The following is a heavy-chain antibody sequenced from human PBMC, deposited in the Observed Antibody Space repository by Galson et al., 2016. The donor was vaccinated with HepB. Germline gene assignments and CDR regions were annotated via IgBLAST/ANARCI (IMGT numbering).Heavy chain of an antibody. D-gene: IGHD2-21*02. CDR2: ISYDGGDK. V-gene: IGHV3-30*19. CDR3: AKLDCGRDCPRDD. J-gene: IGHJ4*02. Sequence: SLRLSCAASGFTFSRYGMHWVRQAPGKGLEWVAVISYDGGDKQYADSVKGRFTVSRDNSKNTLFLQMNSLRVEDTAVYYGAKLDCGRDCPRDDWGQGTLVTVSS. CDR1: GFTFSRYG.